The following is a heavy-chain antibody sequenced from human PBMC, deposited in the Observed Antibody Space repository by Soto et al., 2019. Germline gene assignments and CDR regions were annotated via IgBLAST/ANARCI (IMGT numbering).Heavy chain of an antibody. J-gene: IGHJ6*04. V-gene: IGHV1-8*01. CDR2: MNPNSGNT. CDR1: GYTFTSYD. Sequence: ASVKVSCKASGYTFTSYDINWVRQATGQGLEWMGWMNPNSGNTGYAQKFQGRVTMTRNTSISTAYMELSSLRSEDTAVYYCARGRYDYIWGSYRSPTDVWGKGTTVTVSS. CDR3: ARGRYDYIWGSYRSPTDV. D-gene: IGHD3-16*02.